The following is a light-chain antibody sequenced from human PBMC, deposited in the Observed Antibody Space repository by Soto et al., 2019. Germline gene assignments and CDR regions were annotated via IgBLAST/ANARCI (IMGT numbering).Light chain of an antibody. V-gene: IGKV3-15*01. CDR2: DIS. CDR3: QQYDKWPPIT. CDR1: RSINTN. Sequence: EIVLTQSPATLSAFPGDRVTLSCRASRSINTNLAWYQQKPGQAPRLLIYDISIRATGIPARFSGSGSGTDFTLTISSLQSEDFALYYCQQYDKWPPITFGQGTRLEIK. J-gene: IGKJ5*01.